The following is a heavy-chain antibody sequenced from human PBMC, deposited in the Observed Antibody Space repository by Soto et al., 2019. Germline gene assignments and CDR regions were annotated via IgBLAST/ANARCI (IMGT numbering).Heavy chain of an antibody. Sequence: SVKVSCKASGGTFSSYAISWVRQAPGQGLEWMGGIIPIFGTANYAQKFQGRVTITADESTSTAYMELSSLRSEDTAVYYCARSTPNNYDSSGYYHDAFDIWGQGKMVTV. CDR2: IIPIFGTA. CDR3: ARSTPNNYDSSGYYHDAFDI. CDR1: GGTFSSYA. V-gene: IGHV1-69*13. D-gene: IGHD3-22*01. J-gene: IGHJ3*02.